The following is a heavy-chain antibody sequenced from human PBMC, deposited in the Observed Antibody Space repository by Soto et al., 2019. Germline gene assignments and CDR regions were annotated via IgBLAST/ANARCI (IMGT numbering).Heavy chain of an antibody. Sequence: GGSLRLSCVASWFTVISNYMSWVRQAPGKGLEWVSAIGCSGGSTYYADSVKGRFTISRDNSKNTLYLQMNSLRAEDTAVYYCAKGGVVTLPYVWGQGTTVTVSS. CDR3: AKGGVVTLPYV. D-gene: IGHD3-3*01. V-gene: IGHV3-23*01. CDR2: IGCSGGST. CDR1: WFTVISNY. J-gene: IGHJ6*02.